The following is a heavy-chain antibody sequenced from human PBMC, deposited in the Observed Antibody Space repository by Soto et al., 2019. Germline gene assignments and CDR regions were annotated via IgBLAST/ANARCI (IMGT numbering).Heavy chain of an antibody. Sequence: EVQLVESGGGLVQPGGSLRLSCAASGFTFRNYWMHWVRQAPGKGLVWFSRVNSDGDTTYYSDSVKGRFTISRDKAKNTLHLQMNSLGAEDTAVYYCASNYAYAEGYYFYGIDVWGQGTTVTVSS. V-gene: IGHV3-74*01. CDR2: VNSDGDTT. CDR1: GFTFRNYW. J-gene: IGHJ6*02. D-gene: IGHD3-16*01. CDR3: ASNYAYAEGYYFYGIDV.